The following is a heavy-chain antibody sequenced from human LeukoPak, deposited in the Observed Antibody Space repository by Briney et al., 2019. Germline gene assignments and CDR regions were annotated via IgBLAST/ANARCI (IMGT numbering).Heavy chain of an antibody. D-gene: IGHD6-13*01. Sequence: PSETLSLTCTVSGASISSYYWSWIRQSPGKGLEWIGYIYYSGSTNYNPSLKSRVTISVDTSKNQFSLKLSSVTAADTAVYYCARGDSSWSPRCFDYWGQGTLVTVSS. V-gene: IGHV4-59*12. J-gene: IGHJ4*02. CDR2: IYYSGST. CDR3: ARGDSSWSPRCFDY. CDR1: GASISSYY.